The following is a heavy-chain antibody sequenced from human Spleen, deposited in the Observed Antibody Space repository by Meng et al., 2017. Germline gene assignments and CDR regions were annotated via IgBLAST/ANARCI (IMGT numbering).Heavy chain of an antibody. Sequence: GGSLRLSCAASGFSFRKNGMSWVRQAPGKGLEWVSSISGDSTYYADSVKGRFTISRDNSKNTLYLQMNSLRAEDTAVYYCAKDFSSGWYSRQAFDIWGQGTMVTVSS. J-gene: IGHJ3*02. V-gene: IGHV3-23*01. D-gene: IGHD6-19*01. CDR3: AKDFSSGWYSRQAFDI. CDR2: ISGDST. CDR1: GFSFRKNG.